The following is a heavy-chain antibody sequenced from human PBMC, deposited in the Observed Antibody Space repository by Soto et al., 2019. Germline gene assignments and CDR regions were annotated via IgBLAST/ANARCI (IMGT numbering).Heavy chain of an antibody. CDR2: MYHSGTF. CDR3: ARAQFYSGSGNYNNLMFDA. J-gene: IGHJ5*02. Sequence: SETLSLTCAVSGGSIGGVGYSWSWIRQPPGGGLEWIGYMYHSGTFLKSPSLKTRLTMSLDMSKNQFSLTLNSMTAADTAVYYCARAQFYSGSGNYNNLMFDAWGQGIQVTAPQ. V-gene: IGHV4-30-2*01. D-gene: IGHD3-10*01. CDR1: GGSIGGVGYS.